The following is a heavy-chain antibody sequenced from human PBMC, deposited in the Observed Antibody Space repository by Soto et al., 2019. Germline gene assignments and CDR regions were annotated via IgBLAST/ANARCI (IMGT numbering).Heavy chain of an antibody. D-gene: IGHD4-4*01. J-gene: IGHJ4*02. CDR3: ARDRVEMATVFDY. CDR1: GFTFSSYW. V-gene: IGHV3-74*01. Sequence: EVQLVESGGGLVQPGGSLRLSCAASGFTFSSYWMHWVRQAPGKGLVWVTRISSDGSSTTYADSVRGRFTISRDNAKNTLYLQMNSLRAEDTAVYYCARDRVEMATVFDYWGQGTLVTVSS. CDR2: ISSDGSST.